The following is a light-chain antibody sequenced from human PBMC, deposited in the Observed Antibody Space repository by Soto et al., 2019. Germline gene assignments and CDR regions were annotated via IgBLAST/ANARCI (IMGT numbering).Light chain of an antibody. J-gene: IGKJ4*02. CDR2: GAS. Sequence: EIVMTQSPATLSVSPGERATLSCRASQSVISDLAWYQQKPGQAPRLLIYGASTRATGLPARFSGSGSGTDFTLTISGLEAEEEGVDECQECRQSGTSGEGTMVDIK. CDR1: QSVISD. CDR3: QECRQSGT. V-gene: IGKV3-15*01.